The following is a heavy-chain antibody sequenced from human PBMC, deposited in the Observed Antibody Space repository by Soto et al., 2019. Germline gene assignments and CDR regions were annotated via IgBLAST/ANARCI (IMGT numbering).Heavy chain of an antibody. J-gene: IGHJ4*02. D-gene: IGHD2-8*02. CDR1: GGSINNHY. Sequence: QVQLQESGPGLVKPSETLSLTCTVSGGSINNHYWSWIRQPPGKGLEWIGYIYYSGSTNYNPSLKGRVTISVDTSKNQFSLNLTSLTAADTATYYCARANWYCVYWGQGTLVTVSS. V-gene: IGHV4-59*11. CDR2: IYYSGST. CDR3: ARANWYCVY.